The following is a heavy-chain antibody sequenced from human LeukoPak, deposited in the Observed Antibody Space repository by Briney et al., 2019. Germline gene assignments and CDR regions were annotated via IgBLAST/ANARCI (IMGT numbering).Heavy chain of an antibody. CDR1: RGSINNYY. CDR2: IYYSGGT. V-gene: IGHV4-59*01. J-gene: IGHJ5*02. Sequence: SETLSLTCTVSRGSINNYYWSWIRQPPGKGLEWIGYIYYSGGTYYNPSLKSRVTISVDTSRNQLSLNLSSVTAADTAVYYCARGSAVSTKLGFDPWGQGALVTVS. CDR3: ARGSAVSTKLGFDP. D-gene: IGHD5/OR15-5a*01.